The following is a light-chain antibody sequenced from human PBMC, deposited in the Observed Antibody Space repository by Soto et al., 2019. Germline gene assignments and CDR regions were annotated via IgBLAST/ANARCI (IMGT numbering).Light chain of an antibody. CDR1: SSDVGGYNY. CDR3: SSYTSSTNYV. V-gene: IGLV2-14*01. CDR2: EVS. J-gene: IGLJ1*01. Sequence: QSVLSHPASVSWSPGHLITISCTGTSSDVGGYNYVSWYQQHPGKAPKLMIYEVSNRPSGVSNRFSGSKSGNTASLTISGLQAEDDADYYCSSYTSSTNYVFGTGTRVTVL.